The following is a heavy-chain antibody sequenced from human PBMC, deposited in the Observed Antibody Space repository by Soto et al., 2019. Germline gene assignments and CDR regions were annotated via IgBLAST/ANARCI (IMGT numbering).Heavy chain of an antibody. D-gene: IGHD1-26*01. CDR1: GYTFTSYD. CDR3: ATPASGSYYRGFEY. CDR2: MNPNSGNT. J-gene: IGHJ4*02. V-gene: IGHV1-8*01. Sequence: QVQLVQSGAEVKKPGASVKVSCKASGYTFTSYDFNWVRQATGQGLAWMGWMNPNSGNTGYAQKLQGRVTMTRNTSISTAYMELSSLRSEDTAVYYCATPASGSYYRGFEYWGQGTLVTVSS.